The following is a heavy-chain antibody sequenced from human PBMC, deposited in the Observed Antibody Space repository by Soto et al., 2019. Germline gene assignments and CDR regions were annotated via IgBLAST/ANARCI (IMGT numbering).Heavy chain of an antibody. J-gene: IGHJ4*02. D-gene: IGHD2-15*01. CDR3: AGREGDIVQVPYY. Sequence: QVRLQESGPKLVRPSQTLSLTCSVSGVSINRGDYYWSWIRQSPGRGLEWIGSIYYNGDTNYNPSLGRRVTMSVDTSKTKSFLNLHSVVAPETAGYFCAGREGDIVQVPYYWGQGTLITVSS. CDR2: IYYNGDT. V-gene: IGHV4-30-4*01. CDR1: GVSINRGDYY.